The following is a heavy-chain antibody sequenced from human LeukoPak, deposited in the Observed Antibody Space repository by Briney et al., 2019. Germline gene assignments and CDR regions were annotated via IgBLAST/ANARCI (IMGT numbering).Heavy chain of an antibody. J-gene: IGHJ5*02. V-gene: IGHV3-21*01. Sequence: GGSLRLSCAASGFTFSRYSMNWVRQAPGKGLEWVSSISISSNYIYYADSLKGRFTISRDNAKNSLYLQVNSLRVEDTAVYYCARDQAGSRHYADLWGQGTLVTVSS. D-gene: IGHD3-10*01. CDR3: ARDQAGSRHYADL. CDR2: ISISSNYI. CDR1: GFTFSRYS.